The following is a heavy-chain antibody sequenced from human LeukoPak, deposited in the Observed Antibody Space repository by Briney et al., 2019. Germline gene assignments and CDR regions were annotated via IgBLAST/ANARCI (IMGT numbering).Heavy chain of an antibody. J-gene: IGHJ4*02. CDR3: AREYCSSTSCYDPDY. V-gene: IGHV1-18*01. D-gene: IGHD2-2*01. Sequence: ASVKVSCKASGYTLTSYGISWVRQAPGQGLEWMGWISAYNGNTNYAQKLQGRVTMTTDTSTSTAYMELRSLRSDDTAVYYCAREYCSSTSCYDPDYWGQGTLVTVSS. CDR1: GYTLTSYG. CDR2: ISAYNGNT.